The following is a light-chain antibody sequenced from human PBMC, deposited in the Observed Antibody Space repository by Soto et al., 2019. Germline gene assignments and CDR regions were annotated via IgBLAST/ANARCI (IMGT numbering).Light chain of an antibody. CDR1: QSLSYN. V-gene: IGKV3-15*01. Sequence: EIVMTQSPATLSVSPGETATLSCRASQSLSYNFAWYQQKPGQDPRLLLYGAFTRATAIRATFSGSGSGTEFTLTISSLQSEDFAVYYCQQYKNWPPLTFGGRTKVEIK. J-gene: IGKJ4*01. CDR3: QQYKNWPPLT. CDR2: GAF.